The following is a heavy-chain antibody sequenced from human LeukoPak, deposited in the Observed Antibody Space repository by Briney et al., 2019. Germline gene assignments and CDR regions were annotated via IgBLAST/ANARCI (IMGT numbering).Heavy chain of an antibody. CDR1: GYTFTSYY. Sequence: GASVKVSCKASGYTFTSYYMHWVRQAPGQGLEWMGWINPNSGGTNYAQKFQGRVTMTRDTSISTAYMELSRLRSDDTAVYYCARIGTTYYYDSSGYYSFDYWGQGTLVTVSS. J-gene: IGHJ4*02. V-gene: IGHV1-2*02. CDR3: ARIGTTYYYDSSGYYSFDY. CDR2: INPNSGGT. D-gene: IGHD3-22*01.